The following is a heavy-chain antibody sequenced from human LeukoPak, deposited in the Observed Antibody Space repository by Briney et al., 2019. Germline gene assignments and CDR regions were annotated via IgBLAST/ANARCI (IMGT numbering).Heavy chain of an antibody. D-gene: IGHD1-1*01. CDR2: ISSSGRTI. Sequence: GGSLRLSCAASGFTFRDHYMNWIRQAPGKGLEWVSYISSSGRTIYYADSVKGRFTISRDNTKNSLYLQMNSLRAEDTAVYYCAVGNVPERNYYYGMDVWGQGTTVTVSS. CDR3: AVGNVPERNYYYGMDV. J-gene: IGHJ6*02. V-gene: IGHV3-11*01. CDR1: GFTFRDHY.